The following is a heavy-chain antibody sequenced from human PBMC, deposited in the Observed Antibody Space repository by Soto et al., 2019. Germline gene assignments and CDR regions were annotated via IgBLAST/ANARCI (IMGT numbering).Heavy chain of an antibody. V-gene: IGHV3-64D*06. J-gene: IGHJ4*01. Sequence: VGSLRLSCSVSGFTFSNYAMHWVRQAPGKGLEYVSGITSDGDSTWHADSVKDRFTISRDNSKNTLFLQMSSLRVEDTAIYFCVKGNQLLRYYFEFWGPGTLVTVSS. D-gene: IGHD2-15*01. CDR3: VKGNQLLRYYFEF. CDR2: ITSDGDST. CDR1: GFTFSNYA.